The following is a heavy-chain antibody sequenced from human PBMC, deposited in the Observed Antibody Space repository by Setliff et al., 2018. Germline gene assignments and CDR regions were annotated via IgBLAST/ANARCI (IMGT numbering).Heavy chain of an antibody. CDR1: GASSSSGSSY. Sequence: ETLSLTCTVSGASSSSGSSYWGWIRQPPGKGLEWIGRIHYRGTTYSNASLASRLTISVDTSKNQFSLKLTSVTAADTAMYYCARTGTSRYFDSWGQGTRVTVSS. V-gene: IGHV4-39*01. D-gene: IGHD1-1*01. CDR3: ARTGTSRYFDS. CDR2: IHYRGTT. J-gene: IGHJ4*02.